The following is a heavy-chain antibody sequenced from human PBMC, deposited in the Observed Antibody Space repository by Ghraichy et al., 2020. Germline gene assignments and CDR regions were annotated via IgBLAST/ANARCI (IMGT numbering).Heavy chain of an antibody. CDR2: TYYRSKWYT. CDR3: ARVLAGTFDF. Sequence: SETLSLTCAISGDSVSSNSDAWNWIRQSPSRGLEWLGRTYYRSKWYTDYAVSVKSRITINPDTSKNQFSLQLNSVTPEDTAVYYCARVLAGTFDFWGQGTMVTVSS. V-gene: IGHV6-1*01. D-gene: IGHD3-3*02. J-gene: IGHJ3*01. CDR1: GDSVSSNSDA.